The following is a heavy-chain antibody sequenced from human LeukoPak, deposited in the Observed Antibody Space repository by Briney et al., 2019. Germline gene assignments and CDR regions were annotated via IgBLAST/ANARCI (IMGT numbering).Heavy chain of an antibody. Sequence: PGGSLRLSCAASGFTFSSYGMHWVRQAPGKGLEWVAVISSDGRDKHHADPVKGRFTISRDNSKNTLYLQTNSLRAEDTAVYYCARDLRRFAAYYFDYWGQGTLVTVSS. D-gene: IGHD5/OR15-5a*01. CDR3: ARDLRRFAAYYFDY. CDR2: ISSDGRDK. J-gene: IGHJ4*02. CDR1: GFTFSSYG. V-gene: IGHV3-30*03.